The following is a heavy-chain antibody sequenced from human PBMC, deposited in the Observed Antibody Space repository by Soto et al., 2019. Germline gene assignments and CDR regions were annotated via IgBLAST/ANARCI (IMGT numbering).Heavy chain of an antibody. CDR2: ISGSGGST. CDR3: AKGYYDSSGYYPFDY. Sequence: EVQLLESGGGLVQPGGSLRLSCAASGFTFSSYAMSWVRQAPGKGLEWVSAISGSGGSTYYADSVKGRFTISRDNSKNTLYLQMNSLRAEETPVYYCAKGYYDSSGYYPFDYWGQGTLVTVSS. D-gene: IGHD3-22*01. V-gene: IGHV3-23*01. CDR1: GFTFSSYA. J-gene: IGHJ4*02.